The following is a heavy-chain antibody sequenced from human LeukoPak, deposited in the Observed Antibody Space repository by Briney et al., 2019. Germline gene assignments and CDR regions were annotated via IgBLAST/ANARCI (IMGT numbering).Heavy chain of an antibody. Sequence: PGGSLRLSCAASGFTLSSYAMSWVRQAPGKGLEWVSAISGSGGSTYYADSVKGRFTISRDNSKNTLYLQMNSLRAEDTAVYYCAKARDYYYYYYMDVWGKGTTVTVSS. CDR3: AKARDYYYYYYMDV. J-gene: IGHJ6*03. CDR2: ISGSGGST. CDR1: GFTLSSYA. V-gene: IGHV3-23*01.